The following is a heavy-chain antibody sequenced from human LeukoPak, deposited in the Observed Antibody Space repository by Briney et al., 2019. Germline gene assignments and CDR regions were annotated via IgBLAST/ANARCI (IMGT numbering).Heavy chain of an antibody. D-gene: IGHD3-22*01. CDR3: ARVPLYDASGHYYPH. V-gene: IGHV1-3*01. CDR2: INAGNGNT. CDR1: GYTFTNYG. J-gene: IGHJ1*01. Sequence: ASVKVSCTTSGYTFTNYGMHWVRQAPRQSPEWMAWINAGNGNTKSSQKFQDRVTVTRDTSASTAYMELNSLSSEDTAVYYCARVPLYDASGHYYPHWGQGTLVTVSS.